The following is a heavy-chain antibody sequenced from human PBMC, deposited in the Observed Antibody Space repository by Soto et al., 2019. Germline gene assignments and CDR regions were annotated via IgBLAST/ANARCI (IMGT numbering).Heavy chain of an antibody. Sequence: GGSLRLSCAASGFTFSSYSMNWVRQAPGKGLEWVSSISSSSSYIYYADSVKGRFTISRDNAKNSLYLQMNSLRAEDTAVYYCARVGVPAASGVNWFDPWGQGTLVTVSS. J-gene: IGHJ5*02. CDR1: GFTFSSYS. D-gene: IGHD2-2*01. CDR3: ARVGVPAASGVNWFDP. V-gene: IGHV3-21*01. CDR2: ISSSSSYI.